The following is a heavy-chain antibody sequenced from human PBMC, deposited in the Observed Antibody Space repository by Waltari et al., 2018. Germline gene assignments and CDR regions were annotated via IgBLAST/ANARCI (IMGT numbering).Heavy chain of an antibody. J-gene: IGHJ5*02. Sequence: KKPGESLKISCQGSGYSFTSYWIGWVRQMPGKGLEWMGIIYPGDSDTRYSPSFQGQVTISADNSISTAYLQWSSLKASDTAMYYCARLYLAGRRSPGGFDPWGQGTLVTVSS. CDR1: GYSFTSYW. V-gene: IGHV5-51*03. D-gene: IGHD6-6*01. CDR3: ARLYLAGRRSPGGFDP. CDR2: IYPGDSDT.